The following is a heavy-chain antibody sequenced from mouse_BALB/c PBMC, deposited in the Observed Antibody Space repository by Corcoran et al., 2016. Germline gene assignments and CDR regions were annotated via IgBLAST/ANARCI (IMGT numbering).Heavy chain of an antibody. Sequence: GTELVKPGASVKMSCKASGYTFTSYYIHWVKQRPGQGLEWIGWIYPGDGSTKYNEKFKGKTTLTADKSSSTAYMLLSSLTSEDSAIYFCARGGLLRLLYWYFDVWGAGTTVTVSS. CDR1: GYTFTSYY. J-gene: IGHJ1*01. CDR3: ARGGLLRLLYWYFDV. V-gene: IGHV1S56*01. CDR2: IYPGDGST. D-gene: IGHD1-2*01.